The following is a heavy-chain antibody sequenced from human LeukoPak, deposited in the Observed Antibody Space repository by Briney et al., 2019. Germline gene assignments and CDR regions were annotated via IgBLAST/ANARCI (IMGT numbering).Heavy chain of an antibody. D-gene: IGHD6-19*01. J-gene: IGHJ4*02. CDR2: ISGDGGST. CDR3: ARESESSGWYDY. V-gene: IGHV3-43*02. Sequence: GGSLRLSCAGPGFMFHDYAIHWVRQAPGKGLEWVSLISGDGGSTFYADSEKGRFTISRDNSKNSLYLQMNSLRSDDTALYYCARESESSGWYDYWGQGTLVTVSS. CDR1: GFMFHDYA.